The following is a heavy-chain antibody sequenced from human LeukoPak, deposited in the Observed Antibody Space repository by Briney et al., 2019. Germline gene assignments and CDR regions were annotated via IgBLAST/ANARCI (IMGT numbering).Heavy chain of an antibody. V-gene: IGHV4-59*08. J-gene: IGHJ4*02. Sequence: SETLSLTCTVSGGSISSYYWSWIRQPPGKGLEWIGYIFFSGSTNYNPSLKSRVTISVDTSKNQFSLRLSSVTAADTAVYYCARHYYYDSGQADYWGQGTLVTVSS. CDR2: IFFSGST. CDR1: GGSISSYY. D-gene: IGHD3-22*01. CDR3: ARHYYYDSGQADY.